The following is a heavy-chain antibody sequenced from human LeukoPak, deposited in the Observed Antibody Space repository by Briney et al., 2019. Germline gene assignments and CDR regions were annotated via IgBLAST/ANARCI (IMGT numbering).Heavy chain of an antibody. CDR2: IIPILGIA. D-gene: IGHD2-21*02. J-gene: IGHJ4*02. V-gene: IGHV1-69*04. CDR3: ARDEYCGGDCFAAFDY. CDR1: GGTFSSYA. Sequence: SVKVSCKASGGTFSSYAISWVRQAPGQGLEWMGRIIPILGIANYAQKFQGRVTITADKSTSTAYMELSSLRSEDTAVYYCARDEYCGGDCFAAFDYWGQGTLVTVSS.